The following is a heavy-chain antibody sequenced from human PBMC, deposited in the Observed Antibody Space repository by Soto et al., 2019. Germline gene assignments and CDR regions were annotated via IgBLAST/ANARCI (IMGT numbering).Heavy chain of an antibody. CDR2: ISAYNGNT. J-gene: IGHJ6*02. CDR3: ARVVQLWFYYYYGMDV. CDR1: GYTFTSYG. V-gene: IGHV1-18*04. Sequence: QVQLVRSGAEVKKPGASVKVSCKASGYTFTSYGISWVRQAPGQGLEWMGWISAYNGNTNYAQKLDGRVTMTTDTSTSTGYMELRSLRSDDTAVYYCARVVQLWFYYYYGMDVWGQGTTVTVSS. D-gene: IGHD5-18*01.